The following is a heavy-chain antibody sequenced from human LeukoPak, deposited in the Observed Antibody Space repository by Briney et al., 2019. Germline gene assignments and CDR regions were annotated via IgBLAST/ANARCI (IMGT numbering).Heavy chain of an antibody. CDR2: IYYSGST. CDR3: ARARMNAFDI. CDR1: GGSISSYY. Sequence: KPSETLSLTCTVSGGSISSYYWSWIRQPPGKGLEWFGYIYYSGSTNYNPSLKSRVTISVDTSKNQFSLKLSSVTAADTAVYYCARARMNAFDIRGQGTMVTVSS. J-gene: IGHJ3*02. V-gene: IGHV4-59*01.